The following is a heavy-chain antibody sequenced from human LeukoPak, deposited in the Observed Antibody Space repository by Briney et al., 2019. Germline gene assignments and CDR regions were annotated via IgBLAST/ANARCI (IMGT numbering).Heavy chain of an antibody. CDR2: IKQDGSEK. J-gene: IGHJ4*02. CDR3: ARFYYDKSGYSMGFDY. Sequence: GGSLRLSCAASGFTFSSYWMSWVRQAPGKGLEWVSNIKQDGSEKYYVDSVKGRFTISRDNAKNSLYLQMNSLRAEDTAVYYCARFYYDKSGYSMGFDYWGQGTLVTVSS. CDR1: GFTFSSYW. D-gene: IGHD3-22*01. V-gene: IGHV3-7*01.